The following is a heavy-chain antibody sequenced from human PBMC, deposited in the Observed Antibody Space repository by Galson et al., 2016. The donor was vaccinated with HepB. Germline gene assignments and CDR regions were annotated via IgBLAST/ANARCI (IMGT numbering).Heavy chain of an antibody. J-gene: IGHJ4*02. D-gene: IGHD3-10*01. CDR1: GGSISSSSYF. V-gene: IGHV4-39*07. CDR2: IYQSGST. Sequence: SETLSLTCTVSGGSISSSSYFWGWIRQPPGKGLEWIANIYQSGSTYYNPTLENRVTISLDTSKNQFSLKLRSVTAADTAVYFCATMVRGLILSIDYWGQGTLVIVSS. CDR3: ATMVRGLILSIDY.